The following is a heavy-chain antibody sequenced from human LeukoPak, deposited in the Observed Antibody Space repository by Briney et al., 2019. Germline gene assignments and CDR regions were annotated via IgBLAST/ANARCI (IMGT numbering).Heavy chain of an antibody. J-gene: IGHJ4*02. Sequence: PGGSLRLSCAPSGFIFSEFEMNWVRQAPGKGLEWVSDISSGGTTIFYADSVKGRFTISRDNAKNSLYLQMNSLRDEDTAIYYCTRGLVVWGQGALVTVSS. V-gene: IGHV3-48*03. D-gene: IGHD2-2*01. CDR2: ISSGGTTI. CDR3: TRGLVV. CDR1: GFIFSEFE.